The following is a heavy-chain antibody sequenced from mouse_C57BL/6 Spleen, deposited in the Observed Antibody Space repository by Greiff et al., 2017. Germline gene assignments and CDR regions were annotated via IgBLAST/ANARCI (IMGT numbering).Heavy chain of an antibody. CDR2: IYPGDGDT. CDR1: GYAFSSSW. CDR3: ARAGGSQDY. V-gene: IGHV1-82*01. Sequence: QVQLKQSGPELVKPGASVKISCKASGYAFSSSWMNWVKKRPGKGLEWIGRIYPGDGDTNYNGKFKGKATLTADKSSSTAYMQLSSLTSEDSAVYFCARAGGSQDYWGQGTTLTVSS. J-gene: IGHJ2*01. D-gene: IGHD1-1*01.